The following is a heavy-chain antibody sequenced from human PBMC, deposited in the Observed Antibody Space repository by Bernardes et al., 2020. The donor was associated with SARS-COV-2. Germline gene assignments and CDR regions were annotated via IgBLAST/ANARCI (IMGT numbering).Heavy chain of an antibody. CDR1: GGPTKYYY. Sequence: SETLSLTCTVSGGPTKYYYWSWIRQPPGKGLEWIGYIYYSGTTNYNPSLKSRATISIDTSKNQFSLKLSSVTAADTAVYYCARHASGCTGGVCQTYYYYAMDVCGLGTTVTGSS. CDR3: ARHASGCTGGVCQTYYYYAMDV. D-gene: IGHD2-8*02. J-gene: IGHJ6*02. CDR2: IYYSGTT. V-gene: IGHV4-59*08.